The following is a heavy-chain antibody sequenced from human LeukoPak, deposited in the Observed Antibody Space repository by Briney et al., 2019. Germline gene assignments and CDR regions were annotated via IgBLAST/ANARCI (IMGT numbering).Heavy chain of an antibody. J-gene: IGHJ4*02. V-gene: IGHV3-48*01. D-gene: IGHD3-10*01. CDR3: ARATPVRILRGVVDY. CDR1: GFTFSSYS. Sequence: GGSLRLSCAASGFTFSSYSMNWVRPAPGKGLEWVSYISSSSRTIYYAHSVKGRFTISRDNVKNSLYLQMNSLRAEETAAYYCARATPVRILRGVVDYWGQGTLVTVSS. CDR2: ISSSSRTI.